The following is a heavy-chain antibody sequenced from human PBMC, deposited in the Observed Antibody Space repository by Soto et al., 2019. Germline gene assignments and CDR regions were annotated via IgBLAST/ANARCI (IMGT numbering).Heavy chain of an antibody. V-gene: IGHV3-48*01. D-gene: IGHD7-27*01. CDR3: ARDLSWGSNWYYYMDV. CDR2: ISSSSSVI. Sequence: GGSLRLSCGTSGFILSDCAMNWVRQAPGKGLEWVSYISSSSSVIDYADSVKGRFTVSRDNARNSLYLQMNSLRAEDTAVYYCARDLSWGSNWYYYMDVWGKGTTVTVSS. CDR1: GFILSDCA. J-gene: IGHJ6*03.